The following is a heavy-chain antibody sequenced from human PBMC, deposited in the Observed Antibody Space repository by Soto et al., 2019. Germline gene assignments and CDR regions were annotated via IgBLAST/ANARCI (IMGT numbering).Heavy chain of an antibody. CDR2: IIPIFGTA. Sequence: KVSCKASGGTFSSYAISWVRQAPGQGLEWMGGIIPIFGTANYAQKFQGRVTITADESTSTAYMELSSLRSEDTAVYYCARDWRKNVVVVAANYYYGMEVWGQGTTVTVSS. CDR1: GGTFSSYA. J-gene: IGHJ6*02. V-gene: IGHV1-69*01. CDR3: ARDWRKNVVVVAANYYYGMEV. D-gene: IGHD2-15*01.